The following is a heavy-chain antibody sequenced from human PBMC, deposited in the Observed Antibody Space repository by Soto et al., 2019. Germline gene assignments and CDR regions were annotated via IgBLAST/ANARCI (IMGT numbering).Heavy chain of an antibody. Sequence: ASVKVSCKASGGTFSSYAISWVRQAPGQGLEWMGGIIPIFGTANYAQKFQGRVTITADESTSTAYMELSSLRSEDTAVYYCARGGVITTNYYYYMDVWGKGTTVTVSS. D-gene: IGHD3-22*01. CDR3: ARGGVITTNYYYYMDV. V-gene: IGHV1-69*13. CDR1: GGTFSSYA. CDR2: IIPIFGTA. J-gene: IGHJ6*03.